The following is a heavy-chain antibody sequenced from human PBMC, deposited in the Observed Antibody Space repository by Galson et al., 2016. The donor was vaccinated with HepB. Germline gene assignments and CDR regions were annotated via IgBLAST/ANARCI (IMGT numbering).Heavy chain of an antibody. D-gene: IGHD2-2*02. CDR1: GFSFSTCG. V-gene: IGHV3-23*01. Sequence: SLRLSCAASGFSFSTCGMSWVRQAPGEGLEWVSGISESGGSTYYADSVSGRFTISRDNSKNTLYLQMNSLRAEDTAVYYCAKEMGSGIPSVINCFDPWGQGTLVTVSS. CDR2: ISESGGST. CDR3: AKEMGSGIPSVINCFDP. J-gene: IGHJ5*02.